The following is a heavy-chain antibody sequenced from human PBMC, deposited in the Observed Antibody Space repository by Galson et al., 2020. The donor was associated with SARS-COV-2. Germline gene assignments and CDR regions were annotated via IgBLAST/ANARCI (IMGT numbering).Heavy chain of an antibody. V-gene: IGHV4-39*01. CDR2: IYYTGST. CDR3: TRPGRDNGYSRYLGDEYAMDV. CDR1: GGSVRSSSYY. Sequence: ASETLSLTCTVSGGSVRSSSYYWGWIRQPPGKGLEWIGSIYYTGSTHYTPSFESRVTISVDTSKNLVSLMLSSVTAADTAVYYCTRPGRDNGYSRYLGDEYAMDVWCRGTTVTVSS. J-gene: IGHJ6*02. D-gene: IGHD5-12*01.